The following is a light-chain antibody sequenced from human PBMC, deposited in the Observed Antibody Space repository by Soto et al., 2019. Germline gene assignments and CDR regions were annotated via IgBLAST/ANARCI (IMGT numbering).Light chain of an antibody. CDR1: QSVSTN. J-gene: IGKJ4*01. CDR3: QQYNNWPLT. V-gene: IGKV3-15*01. CDR2: GAS. Sequence: DIVTTQSPATLSVSPGETATLSCRASQSVSTNLAWYQQKPGQAPRLLIYGASTRATGLPARFSGSGSGTIFTLTIGSLQSEDSAVYYCQQYNNWPLTFGGGTKVDIK.